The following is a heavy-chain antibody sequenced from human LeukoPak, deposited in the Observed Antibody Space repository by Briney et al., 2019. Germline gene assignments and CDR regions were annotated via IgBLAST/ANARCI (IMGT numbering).Heavy chain of an antibody. CDR3: AKDARRVRDIGVVFGRGRGYMDV. J-gene: IGHJ6*03. CDR2: IRYDGSIK. V-gene: IGHV3-30*02. D-gene: IGHD2-15*01. CDR1: GIIFSSYG. Sequence: GGSLRLSCAASGIIFSSYGMHWVRQAPGKGLEWVAFIRYDGSIKYYADSVKGRFTIARDNSKNTLYLQMNSLRGEDTAVYYCAKDARRVRDIGVVFGRGRGYMDVWGKGTTATISS.